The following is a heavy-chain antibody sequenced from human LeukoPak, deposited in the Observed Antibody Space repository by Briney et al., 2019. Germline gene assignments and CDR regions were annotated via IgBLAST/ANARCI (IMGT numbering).Heavy chain of an antibody. Sequence: ASVKVSCKASGYTFTSYGISWVRQAPGQGLEWMGWISAYNGNTNYAQKLQGRVTMTTDTSTSTAYMELRSLRSDDTAVYYCARDIDILTGYSYDDYWGQRTLVTVSS. V-gene: IGHV1-18*01. CDR3: ARDIDILTGYSYDDY. CDR2: ISAYNGNT. J-gene: IGHJ4*02. CDR1: GYTFTSYG. D-gene: IGHD3-9*01.